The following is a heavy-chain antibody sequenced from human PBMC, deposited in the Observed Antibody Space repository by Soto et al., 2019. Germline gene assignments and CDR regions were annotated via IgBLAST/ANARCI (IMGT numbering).Heavy chain of an antibody. V-gene: IGHV4-34*01. J-gene: IGHJ6*02. CDR2: IYHTGST. CDR3: ARGGLTPRPVQYNYYAQGV. D-gene: IGHD6-6*01. Sequence: PSETLSLTCAVSGGSLSGHYWHWIRQPPGKGMEWIGEIYHTGSTNYNPSLKSRVTISVDTSKNQFSLKFSSMTAADTAVYYCARGGLTPRPVQYNYYAQGVWGQGTTVTVSS. CDR1: GGSLSGHY.